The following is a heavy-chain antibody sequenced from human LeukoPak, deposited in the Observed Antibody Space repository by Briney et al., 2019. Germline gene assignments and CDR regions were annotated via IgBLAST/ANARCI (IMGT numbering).Heavy chain of an antibody. CDR2: IKEDGCDK. J-gene: IGHJ4*02. CDR1: GSTFSDSW. CDR3: ATSRNAWEFDY. V-gene: IGHV3-7*05. Sequence: PGGSLRLSWAASGSTFSDSWMTCVRQAPGKGLEWVAHIKEDGCDKYYVDSVTGRFTISRDNTKNSLYLQMSSLRAEDTAVYYFATSRNAWEFDYWGQGTLVSVSS. D-gene: IGHD1-26*01.